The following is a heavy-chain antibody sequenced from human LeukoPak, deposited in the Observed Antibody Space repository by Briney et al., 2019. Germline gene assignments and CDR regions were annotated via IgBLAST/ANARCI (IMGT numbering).Heavy chain of an antibody. CDR3: TRAIRHQLLSDF. CDR1: GYTFFNYD. D-gene: IGHD5-12*01. J-gene: IGHJ4*02. CDR2: MNPESGGT. V-gene: IGHV1-8*01. Sequence: ASVKVSCKASGYTFFNYDINWMRQAPGQGPEWMGWMNPESGGTGYAQKFQGRVTMTRDNSITTAYMELSGLRLEDTAVYFCTRAIRHQLLSDFWGQGTLVTVSS.